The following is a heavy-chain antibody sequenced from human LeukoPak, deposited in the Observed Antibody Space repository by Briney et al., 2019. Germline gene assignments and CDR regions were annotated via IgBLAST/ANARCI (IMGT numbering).Heavy chain of an antibody. CDR2: ISAYSGNT. V-gene: IGHV1-18*01. Sequence: ASVKVSCKASGYTFTSYGISWVRQAPGQGLEWMGWISAYSGNTNYAQKLQGRVTMTTDTSTSTAYMELRSLRSDDTAVYYCARRGRVGATRNAFDIWGQGTMVTVSS. J-gene: IGHJ3*02. CDR1: GYTFTSYG. CDR3: ARRGRVGATRNAFDI. D-gene: IGHD1-26*01.